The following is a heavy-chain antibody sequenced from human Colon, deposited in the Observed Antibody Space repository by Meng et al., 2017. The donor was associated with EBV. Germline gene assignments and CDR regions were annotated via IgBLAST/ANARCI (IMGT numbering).Heavy chain of an antibody. J-gene: IGHJ5*02. CDR2: TYSGGST. Sequence: EVQLVGSGGGLIPPGGSLRLSFAAFGFPVRSNYISWVRQAPGKGLECVSVTYSGGSTYYADSVKGRFTISRDNSKNTVSLQMNSLKDEDTAVYYCAINLNAGPSENRFDPWGQGTLVTVSS. CDR1: GFPVRSNY. V-gene: IGHV3-53*01. D-gene: IGHD1-1*01. CDR3: AINLNAGPSENRFDP.